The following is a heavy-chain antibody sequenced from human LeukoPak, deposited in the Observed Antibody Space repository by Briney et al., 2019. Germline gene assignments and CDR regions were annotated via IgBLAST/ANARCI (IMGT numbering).Heavy chain of an antibody. CDR2: IYYTGST. V-gene: IGHV4-61*08. Sequence: PSETLSLTCTVSGGSISSGDYYWSWIRQPPGKGLEWIGYIYYTGSTSYNPSLKSRVTISVDTSKNQFSLNLKSVTAADTAVYYCARDLHLGWYGFDYWGQGILVTVSS. J-gene: IGHJ4*02. D-gene: IGHD6-19*01. CDR1: GGSISSGDYY. CDR3: ARDLHLGWYGFDY.